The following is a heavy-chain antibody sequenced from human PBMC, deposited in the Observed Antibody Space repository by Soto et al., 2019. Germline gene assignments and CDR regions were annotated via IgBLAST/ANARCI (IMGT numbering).Heavy chain of an antibody. D-gene: IGHD3-3*01. CDR3: ARGGGEITIFGVAVFGMDV. V-gene: IGHV4-30-4*01. CDR1: GGSISSGDYY. J-gene: IGHJ6*02. CDR2: IYYSGST. Sequence: PSETLSLTCTVSGGSISSGDYYWSWIRQPPGKGLEWIGYIYYSGSTYYNPSLKSRVAISVDTSKNQFSLKLSSVTAADTAVYYCARGGGEITIFGVAVFGMDVWGQGTTVTV.